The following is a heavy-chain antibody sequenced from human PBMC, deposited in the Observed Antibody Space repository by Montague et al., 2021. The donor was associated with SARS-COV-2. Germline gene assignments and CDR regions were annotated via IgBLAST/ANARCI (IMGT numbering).Heavy chain of an antibody. V-gene: IGHV4-34*01. D-gene: IGHD3-10*01. CDR2: IKYGGST. CDR3: ARGFLVRRSYFGL. J-gene: IGHJ2*01. Sequence: SETLSLTRVVSGGSLSGYYWSWIRQSPGKGLEWIGEIKYGGSTYYNPSLKSRVSITTDTSKKQFSLKLSPVIAADTAVYYCARGFLVRRSYFGL. CDR1: GGSLSGYY.